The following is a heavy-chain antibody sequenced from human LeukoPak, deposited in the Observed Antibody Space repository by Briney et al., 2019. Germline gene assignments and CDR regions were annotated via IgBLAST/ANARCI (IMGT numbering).Heavy chain of an antibody. J-gene: IGHJ4*02. CDR2: IGQHGTEK. CDR3: AKAVVAADSFEY. D-gene: IGHD2-15*01. Sequence: PGGSLRLSCAASGFLFSGHYMNWVRQAPGKGLEWVANIGQHGTEKQYVESVKGRFTISRDNTKNSVYLQMDNLRVEDTAVYYCAKAVVAADSFEYWGQGTQVTVSS. V-gene: IGHV3-7*01. CDR1: GFLFSGHY.